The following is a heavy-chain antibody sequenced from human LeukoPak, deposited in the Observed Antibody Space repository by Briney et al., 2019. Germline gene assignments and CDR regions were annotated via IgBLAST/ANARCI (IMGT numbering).Heavy chain of an antibody. CDR2: INPNSGFT. D-gene: IGHD1-7*01. CDR3: ASARELLASFDY. J-gene: IGHJ4*02. Sequence: ASVKVSCKASGYTFTDYYIHWVRQAPGQGLQCMGWINPNSGFTNIAQNFQGRVTMTRGTSINTAYMDLISLGSDDTAIYYCASARELLASFDYWGQGTLVTVSS. CDR1: GYTFTDYY. V-gene: IGHV1-2*02.